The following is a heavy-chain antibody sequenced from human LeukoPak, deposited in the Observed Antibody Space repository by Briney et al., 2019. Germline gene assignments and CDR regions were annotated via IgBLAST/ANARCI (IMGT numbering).Heavy chain of an antibody. V-gene: IGHV3-11*01. CDR3: ATYRQVLLPFES. D-gene: IGHD2-8*02. CDR2: ISPDGNNI. CDR1: GFTFSDRY. J-gene: IGHJ4*02. Sequence: GGSLRLSCAAAGFTFSDRYMSWIRQAPGMGMEWVAYISPDGNNIHYADSVKGRFTISRDNAKNSLFLQVNSLRAEDTAIYYCATYRQVLLPFESWGQGTLVTVSS.